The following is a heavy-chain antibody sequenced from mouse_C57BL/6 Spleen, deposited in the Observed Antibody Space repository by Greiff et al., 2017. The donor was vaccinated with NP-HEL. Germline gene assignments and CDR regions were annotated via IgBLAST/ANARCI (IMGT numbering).Heavy chain of an antibody. CDR3: ARKEGYNDYDGGYAMDY. Sequence: QVQLQQSGAELARPGASVKMSCKASGYTFTSYTMHWVKQRPGQGLEWIGYINPSSGYTKYNQKFKDKATLTADKSSSTAYMQLSSLTSEDSAVYYCARKEGYNDYDGGYAMDYWGQGTSVTVSS. CDR1: GYTFTSYT. V-gene: IGHV1-4*01. D-gene: IGHD2-4*01. CDR2: INPSSGYT. J-gene: IGHJ4*01.